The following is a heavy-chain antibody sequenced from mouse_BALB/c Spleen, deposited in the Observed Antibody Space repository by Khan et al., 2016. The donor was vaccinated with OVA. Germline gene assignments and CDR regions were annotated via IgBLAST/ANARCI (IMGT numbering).Heavy chain of an antibody. D-gene: IGHD2-1*01. CDR2: SLPGDGET. CDR1: GYSFTSYW. Sequence: QVRLQQSGAELARPGASVKLSCKASGYSFTSYWMQWVKQRPGQGLEWTGASLPGDGETRYTQKFKGKATLTADNSSSTAYMQLSSLASEDSAIYYGARGRYGNWYFDVWGAGTTVTVSS. V-gene: IGHV1-87*01. J-gene: IGHJ1*01. CDR3: ARGRYGNWYFDV.